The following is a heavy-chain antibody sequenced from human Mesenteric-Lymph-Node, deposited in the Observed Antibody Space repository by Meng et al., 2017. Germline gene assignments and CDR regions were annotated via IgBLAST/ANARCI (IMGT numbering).Heavy chain of an antibody. V-gene: IGHV1-2*02. J-gene: IGHJ4*02. Sequence: ASVKVSCKASGYTFIDSYIHWVRQAPGQGREWMGWINPNSGDTDYAQQFQGRVTVTRDSSITTAYMELSSLRSDDTAVYYCARRHYHDNSGYYDLDYWGQGTLVTVSS. CDR1: GYTFIDSY. D-gene: IGHD3-22*01. CDR3: ARRHYHDNSGYYDLDY. CDR2: INPNSGDT.